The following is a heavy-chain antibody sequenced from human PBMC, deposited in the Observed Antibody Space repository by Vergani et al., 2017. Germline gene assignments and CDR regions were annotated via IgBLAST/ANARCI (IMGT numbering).Heavy chain of an antibody. V-gene: IGHV3-30*02. Sequence: QVHLVESGGGVVQPGGSLRLSCAASGFSFSSYAMHWVRQAPGKGLEWVAFLRVDGSNKYYADSVKGRFTISRDNSKNTLYLQMNSLRAEDTAVYYCARGDILTAYYYYYYMDVWGKGTTVTVSS. J-gene: IGHJ6*03. CDR3: ARGDILTAYYYYYYMDV. CDR1: GFSFSSYA. D-gene: IGHD3-9*01. CDR2: LRVDGSNK.